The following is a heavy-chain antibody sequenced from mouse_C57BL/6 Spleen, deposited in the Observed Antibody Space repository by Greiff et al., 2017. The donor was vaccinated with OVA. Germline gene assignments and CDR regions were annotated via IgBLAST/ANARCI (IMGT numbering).Heavy chain of an antibody. J-gene: IGHJ1*03. CDR2: IDPSDGNT. CDR3: ASWGSDDAWYYDV. Sequence: QVQLQQPGAELVKPGASVKLSCKASGYTFTSYWMQWVNQRPGKGLEWIGEIDPSDGNTNYNQQFKGKATFTVDTSSSTAYMQRSSLSDEESADYYCASWGSDDAWYYDVWGTGTTVTVAS. CDR1: GYTFTSYW. D-gene: IGHD2-3*01. V-gene: IGHV1-50*01.